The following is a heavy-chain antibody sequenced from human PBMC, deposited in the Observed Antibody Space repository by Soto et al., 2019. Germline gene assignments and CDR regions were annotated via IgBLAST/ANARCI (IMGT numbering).Heavy chain of an antibody. CDR3: AKVSFDSSASLGASYGMDV. CDR1: GFTFSSYG. CDR2: ISYDGSSK. Sequence: QVQLVESGGGVVQPGRSLRLSCAASGFTFSSYGMHWVRQAPGKGLERVAVISYDGSSKYNADSVKGRFTISRDNWKNPLYLEMNSLRAEDTAVYYCAKVSFDSSASLGASYGMDVWGQGTTVTVSS. V-gene: IGHV3-30*18. D-gene: IGHD3-22*01. J-gene: IGHJ6*02.